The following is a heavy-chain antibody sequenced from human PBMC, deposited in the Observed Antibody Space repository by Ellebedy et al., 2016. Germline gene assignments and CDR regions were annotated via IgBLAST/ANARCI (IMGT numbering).Heavy chain of an antibody. CDR1: GFTFSSYA. CDR3: ANLGYCSGGSCSDYYYYGMDV. V-gene: IGHV3-23*01. CDR2: ISGSGGST. Sequence: GGSLRLSCAASGFTFSSYAMSWVRQAPGKGLEWVSAISGSGGSTYYADSVKGRFTISRDNSKNTLYLQMNSLRAEDTAVYYCANLGYCSGGSCSDYYYYGMDVWGQGTTVTVSS. D-gene: IGHD2-15*01. J-gene: IGHJ6*02.